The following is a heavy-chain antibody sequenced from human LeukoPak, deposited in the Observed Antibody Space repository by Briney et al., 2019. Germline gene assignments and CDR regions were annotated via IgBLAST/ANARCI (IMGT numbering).Heavy chain of an antibody. CDR1: GGTFSSYT. V-gene: IGHV1-69*02. Sequence: SVKVSCKASGGTFSSYTISWVRQAPGQGLEWMGRIIPILGIANYAQTFQGRVTITADKSTSTAFFELSRLRSEDTAVYYRSRTEIVVAAGWFDSWGQGTLVTVSS. CDR2: IIPILGIA. J-gene: IGHJ5*01. D-gene: IGHD2-2*01. CDR3: SRTEIVVAAGWFDS.